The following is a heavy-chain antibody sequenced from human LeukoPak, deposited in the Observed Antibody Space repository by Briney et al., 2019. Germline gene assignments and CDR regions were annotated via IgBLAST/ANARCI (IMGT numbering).Heavy chain of an antibody. CDR1: GGSISSYY. CDR3: ARKPPIGKYSSSPGGGFDY. J-gene: IGHJ4*02. CDR2: IYYSGST. V-gene: IGHV4-59*01. Sequence: SETLSLTCTVSGGSISSYYWSWIRQPPGKGLEWIGYIYYSGSTNYNPSLKSRVTISVDTSKNQFSLKLSSVTAADTAVYYCARKPPIGKYSSSPGGGFDYWGQGTLVTVSS. D-gene: IGHD6-6*01.